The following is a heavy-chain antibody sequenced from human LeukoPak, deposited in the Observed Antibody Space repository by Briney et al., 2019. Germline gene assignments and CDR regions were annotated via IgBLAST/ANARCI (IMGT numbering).Heavy chain of an antibody. J-gene: IGHJ1*01. Sequence: ASVKVSCKASGGTFSSYAISWVRQAPGQGLEWMGRIIPIFGTVNYAQKFQGRVTITTDESTSTAYMELSSLRSEDTAVYYCARGYYDSSGYYHEYFQHWGQGTLVTVSS. V-gene: IGHV1-69*05. CDR1: GGTFSSYA. CDR3: ARGYYDSSGYYHEYFQH. CDR2: IIPIFGTV. D-gene: IGHD3-22*01.